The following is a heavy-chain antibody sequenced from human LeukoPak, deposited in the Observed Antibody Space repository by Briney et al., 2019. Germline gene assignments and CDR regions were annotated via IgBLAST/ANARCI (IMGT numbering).Heavy chain of an antibody. D-gene: IGHD3-3*01. V-gene: IGHV3-7*01. CDR1: GFTFSNYG. Sequence: PGETLRLSCAASGFTFSNYGMSWVRQAPGKGLEWVANIKQDGSEKYYVDSVKGRSTISRDNAKNSLYLQMNSLRAEDTAVYYCARLRYYDFWSGYYYYYYMDVWGKGTTVTVSS. CDR2: IKQDGSEK. J-gene: IGHJ6*03. CDR3: ARLRYYDFWSGYYYYYYMDV.